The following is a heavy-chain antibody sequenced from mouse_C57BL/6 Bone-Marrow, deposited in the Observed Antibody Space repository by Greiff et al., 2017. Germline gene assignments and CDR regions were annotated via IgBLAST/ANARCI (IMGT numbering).Heavy chain of an antibody. J-gene: IGHJ4*01. CDR1: GFPFSSYA. CDR3: ARVLRRVYYAMDY. D-gene: IGHD1-1*01. V-gene: IGHV5-4*03. CDR2: ISDGGSYT. Sequence: EVKLMESGGGLVKPGGSLKLSCAASGFPFSSYAMSWVRQPPEKRLEWVATISDGGSYTYYPDNVKGRFTISRDNAKNNLYLQMSHLKSEDTAMYYCARVLRRVYYAMDYWGQGTSVTVSS.